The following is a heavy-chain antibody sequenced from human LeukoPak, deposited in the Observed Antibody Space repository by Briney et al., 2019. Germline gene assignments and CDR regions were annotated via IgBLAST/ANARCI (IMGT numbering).Heavy chain of an antibody. J-gene: IGHJ4*02. D-gene: IGHD3-22*01. CDR2: IDPNSGGT. CDR1: GYTGYY. CDR3: ATYYLDTSARD. V-gene: IGHV1-2*02. Sequence: ASVKVSCKASGYTGYYLFWVRQAPGQGLEWMGWIDPNSGGTNYAQKFQGRVTMTRDTSISTGYMELSSLRSDDTAVYYCATYYLDTSARDWGQGTLVTVSS.